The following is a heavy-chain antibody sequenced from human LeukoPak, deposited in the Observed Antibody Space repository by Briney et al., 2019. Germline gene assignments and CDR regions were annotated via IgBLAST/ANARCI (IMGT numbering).Heavy chain of an antibody. Sequence: AASVKVSCKASGYTFTSYGISWVRQAPGQGLEWMGWISAYNGNTNYAQKLQDRVTMTTDTSTSTAYMELRSLRSDDTAVYYCARGDNGYCSSTSCYPPDYWGQGTLVTVSS. D-gene: IGHD2-2*01. CDR3: ARGDNGYCSSTSCYPPDY. J-gene: IGHJ4*02. CDR1: GYTFTSYG. CDR2: ISAYNGNT. V-gene: IGHV1-18*01.